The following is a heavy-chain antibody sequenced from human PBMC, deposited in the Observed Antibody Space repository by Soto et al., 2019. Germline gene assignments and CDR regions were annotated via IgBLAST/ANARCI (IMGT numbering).Heavy chain of an antibody. CDR3: GIVGARTDY. CDR2: ISYDGSNK. D-gene: IGHD1-26*01. J-gene: IGHJ4*02. CDR1: GFTFSSYG. V-gene: IGHV3-30*03. Sequence: QVQLVESGGGVVQPRRSLRLSCAASGFTFSSYGMHWVRQAPGKGLEWVAVISYDGSNKYYADSVKGRFTISRDNSKNTLYLQMNSLRAEDTAVYYCGIVGARTDYWGQGTLVTVSS.